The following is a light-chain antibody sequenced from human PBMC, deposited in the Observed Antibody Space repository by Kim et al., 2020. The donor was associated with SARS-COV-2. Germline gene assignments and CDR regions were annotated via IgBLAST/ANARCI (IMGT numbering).Light chain of an antibody. J-gene: IGLJ3*02. V-gene: IGLV4-69*01. CDR1: SGHSSYA. CDR3: QTWGTGAWV. CDR2: LNSDGSH. Sequence: QPVLNQSPSASASLGASVKLTCTLSSGHSSYAIAWHQQQPEKGPRYLMKLNSDGSHSKGDGIPDRFSGSSSGAEHYLTISSLQSEDEADYYCQTWGTGAWVFGGGTQLTVL.